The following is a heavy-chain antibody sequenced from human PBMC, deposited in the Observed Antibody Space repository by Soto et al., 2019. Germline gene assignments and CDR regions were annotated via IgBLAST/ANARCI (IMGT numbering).Heavy chain of an antibody. V-gene: IGHV3-30-3*01. CDR1: GFTFTEYA. D-gene: IGHD2-21*02. CDR2: VSYDGSNK. J-gene: IGHJ2*01. Sequence: QVQLVEFGGGVVQPGTSLRLSCVASGFTFTEYAMHWIRQTPGKGLEWVADVSYDGSNKYYEDFVKGRFTISRDNSKTTLYLQMNSLRPEDRALYYCARGAYCGGDCLPGQVSKWYFDLWGRGTLVIVSS. CDR3: ARGAYCGGDCLPGQVSKWYFDL.